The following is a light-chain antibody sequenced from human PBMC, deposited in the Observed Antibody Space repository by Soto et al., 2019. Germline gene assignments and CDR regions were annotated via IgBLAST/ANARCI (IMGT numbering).Light chain of an antibody. V-gene: IGKV3-15*01. J-gene: IGKJ1*01. CDR3: QQYNNWPPTWT. CDR1: ESVNSN. CDR2: GAS. Sequence: EGMMTQSPATLSASPGETATLSCRASESVNSNLAWYQQKPGQAPRLLIYGASTRATGIPARFSGSGSGTEFTLTISSLQSEDFAVYYCQQYNNWPPTWTFGQGTKVEIK.